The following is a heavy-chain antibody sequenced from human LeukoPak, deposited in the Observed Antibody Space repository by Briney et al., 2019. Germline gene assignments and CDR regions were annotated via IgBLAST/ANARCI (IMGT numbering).Heavy chain of an antibody. CDR1: GFTFSAYA. V-gene: IGHV3-23*01. Sequence: PGGSLRLSCAASGFTFSAYAMSWVRQAPGKGLEWVSTVSGNGGSTYHADSVKDRFTIFRDNSKNTLYLQMSSLRAEDTAVYYCARRYFDYWGQGTLVTVSS. CDR2: VSGNGGST. J-gene: IGHJ4*02. CDR3: ARRYFDY.